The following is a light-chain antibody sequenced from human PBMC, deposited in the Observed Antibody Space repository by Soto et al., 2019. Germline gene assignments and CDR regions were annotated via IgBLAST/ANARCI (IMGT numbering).Light chain of an antibody. CDR3: QQYNNWPLT. CDR2: DAS. V-gene: IGKV1-5*01. J-gene: IGKJ5*01. Sequence: DIQMTQSPSTLSAFVGDRVTITCRASQSVNSWLAWYQQRPGKAPKLLIYDASTLESGVPSRFSGSGSGTEFTLTISSLQSEDFAVYYCQQYNNWPLTFGQGTRLEIK. CDR1: QSVNSW.